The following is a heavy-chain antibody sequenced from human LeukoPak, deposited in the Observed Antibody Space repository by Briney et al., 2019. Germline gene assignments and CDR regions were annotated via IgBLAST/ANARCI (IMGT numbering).Heavy chain of an antibody. D-gene: IGHD3-22*01. V-gene: IGHV3-30*18. CDR3: AKGDYYESTAYYYRLAFDY. CDR1: GFTFSSYG. Sequence: GRSLRLSCAASGFTFSSYGMHWVRQAPGKGLEWVAVISYDGSNKYYADSVKGRFTISRDNSKNTVYPQMNSLRAEDTAVYYCAKGDYYESTAYYYRLAFDYWGQGALVTVSS. J-gene: IGHJ4*02. CDR2: ISYDGSNK.